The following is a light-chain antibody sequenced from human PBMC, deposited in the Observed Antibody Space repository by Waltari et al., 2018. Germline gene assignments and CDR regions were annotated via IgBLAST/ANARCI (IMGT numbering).Light chain of an antibody. CDR1: QKISNN. V-gene: IGKV3-15*01. J-gene: IGKJ3*01. CDR3: LQYNDWPPLFT. CDR2: GPT. Sequence: EIEMPQSPAIMSVSPGERVTLSCRASQKISNNFAWYQQKPGQAPRLPSYGPTTRASGIPGRFRGSGSGTESTLTIDGLQSEDFAVYYCLQYNDWPPLFTFGPGTKVEIK.